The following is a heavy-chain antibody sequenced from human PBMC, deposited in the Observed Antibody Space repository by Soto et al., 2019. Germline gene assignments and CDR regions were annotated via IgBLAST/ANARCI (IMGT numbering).Heavy chain of an antibody. CDR2: VSYSGST. CDR3: AREQDAYNYGGFDY. D-gene: IGHD5-12*01. V-gene: IGHV4-59*01. Sequence: SETLPLTCTVSGGFISTSYWTWIRQPPGKGLEWIGYVSYSGSTNYNSSLKSRVTMSIDTSKNQVSLKLSSVTAADTAVYYCAREQDAYNYGGFDYWGQGTLVTVSS. J-gene: IGHJ4*02. CDR1: GGFISTSY.